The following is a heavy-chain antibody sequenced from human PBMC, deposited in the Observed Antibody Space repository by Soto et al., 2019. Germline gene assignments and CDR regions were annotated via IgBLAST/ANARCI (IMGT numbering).Heavy chain of an antibody. CDR3: ARVADVVPPWFDY. J-gene: IGHJ4*02. CDR2: IIHSEST. CDR1: GGSFSAYY. V-gene: IGHV4-34*12. Sequence: SETLSLTCAVYGGSFSAYYWSWVRQPPGKGLEWIGEIIHSESTKYNPSLKSRVTISVDTSKNQFSLKLSSVTAADTAVYYCARVADVVPPWFDYWGLGTLVTVSS. D-gene: IGHD3-16*01.